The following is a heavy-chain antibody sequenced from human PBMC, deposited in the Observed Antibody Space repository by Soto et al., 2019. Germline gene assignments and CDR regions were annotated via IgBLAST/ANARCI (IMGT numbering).Heavy chain of an antibody. D-gene: IGHD2-21*02. CDR1: GFTFSSYA. CDR3: AKDSKRDAYCGGDCYINYYGMDV. J-gene: IGHJ6*02. V-gene: IGHV3-23*01. Sequence: GGSLRLSCAASGFTFSSYAMSWVRQAPGKGLEWVSAISGSGGSTYYADSVKGRFTISRDNSKNTLYLQMNSLRAEDTAVYYCAKDSKRDAYCGGDCYINYYGMDVWGQGTTVTVPS. CDR2: ISGSGGST.